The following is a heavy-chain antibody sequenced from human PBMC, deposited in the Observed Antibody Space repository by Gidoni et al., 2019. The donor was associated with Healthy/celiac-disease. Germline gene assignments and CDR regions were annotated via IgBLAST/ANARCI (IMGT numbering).Heavy chain of an antibody. V-gene: IGHV1-69*08. CDR3: ARERGEKGVDDYGDYYFDY. CDR2: IIPILGIA. Sequence: QVQLVQSGAEVKKPGSSVKVSCKASGSTFSSYTISWVRQAPGQGLEWMGRIIPILGIANYAQKFQGRVTITADKSTSTAYMELSSLRSEDTAVYYCARERGEKGVDDYGDYYFDYWGQGTLVTVSS. D-gene: IGHD4-17*01. J-gene: IGHJ4*02. CDR1: GSTFSSYT.